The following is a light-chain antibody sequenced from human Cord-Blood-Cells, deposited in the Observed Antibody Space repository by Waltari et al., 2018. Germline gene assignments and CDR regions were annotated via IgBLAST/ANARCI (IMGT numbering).Light chain of an antibody. V-gene: IGKV1-8*01. J-gene: IGKJ4*01. Sequence: AIRMTQSPSSFSASTGDRVTITCLASQGISSYLAWYQQKPGKAPKLLIYAASTLQSVVPSRFSGSGSGTDFTLTISCLQSEDFAPYYCQQYYSYPLTVGGGTKVEIK. CDR2: AAS. CDR3: QQYYSYPLT. CDR1: QGISSY.